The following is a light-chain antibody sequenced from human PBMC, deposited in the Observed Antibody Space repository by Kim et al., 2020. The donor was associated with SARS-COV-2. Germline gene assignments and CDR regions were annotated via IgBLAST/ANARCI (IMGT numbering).Light chain of an antibody. Sequence: VSPGETATLYCRASQSISNYLGWYQQKPGQAPRLLIYDASNRATGTPARFSGSGSGTDFTLTISSLEPEDFAVYYCQQRSNWQFTFGPGTKVDIK. CDR1: QSISNY. V-gene: IGKV3-11*01. CDR2: DAS. CDR3: QQRSNWQFT. J-gene: IGKJ3*01.